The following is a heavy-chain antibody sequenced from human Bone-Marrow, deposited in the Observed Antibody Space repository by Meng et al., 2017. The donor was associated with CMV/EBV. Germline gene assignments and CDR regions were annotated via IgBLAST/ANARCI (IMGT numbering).Heavy chain of an antibody. D-gene: IGHD1-26*01. J-gene: IGHJ6*02. V-gene: IGHV4-34*01. CDR3: AREWGDDSYYYGMDV. CDR2: INHSGST. Sequence: SETLSLTCAVYGGSFSGYYWSWIRQPPGKGLEWIGEINHSGSTNYNPSLKSRVTISVDTSKNQFSLKLSSVTAADTAVYYCAREWGDDSYYYGMDVWGQGTTVTVSS. CDR1: GGSFSGYY.